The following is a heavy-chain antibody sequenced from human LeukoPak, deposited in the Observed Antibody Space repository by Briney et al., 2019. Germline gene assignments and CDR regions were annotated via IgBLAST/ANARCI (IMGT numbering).Heavy chain of an antibody. D-gene: IGHD3-10*01. CDR2: ITRSSIYI. J-gene: IGHJ5*02. CDR1: GFTFSSYS. V-gene: IGHV3-21*04. Sequence: PGGSLRLSCAASGFTFSSYSMNWVRQAPGKGLEWVSSITRSSIYIYYADSVKGRFTISRDNARNSLYLQMNSLRAEDTAVYYCAKDPRGPPYGSGKNWFDPWGQGTLVTVSS. CDR3: AKDPRGPPYGSGKNWFDP.